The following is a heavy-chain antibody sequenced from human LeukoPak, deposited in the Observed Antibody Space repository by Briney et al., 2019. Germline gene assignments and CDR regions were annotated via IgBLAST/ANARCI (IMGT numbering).Heavy chain of an antibody. CDR2: LYTGGRT. D-gene: IGHD2-15*01. J-gene: IGHJ4*02. Sequence: PGGSLRLSCAASGFTVSSNYMSWVRQAPGKGMEWVSTLYTGGRTYYADSVKGLFTISRDNSKNTLYLQMNSLRVEDTAFYYCAKDWYCSGHTCPFYWGQGTLVTVSS. CDR3: AKDWYCSGHTCPFY. V-gene: IGHV3-53*05. CDR1: GFTVSSNY.